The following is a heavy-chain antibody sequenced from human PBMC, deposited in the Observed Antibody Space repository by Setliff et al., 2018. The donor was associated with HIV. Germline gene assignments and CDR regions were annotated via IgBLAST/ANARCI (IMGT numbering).Heavy chain of an antibody. D-gene: IGHD3-10*01. Sequence: PSETLSLTCTVSGGSISSYYWSWIRQPPGKGLEWIGNIHSSGSTNYNPSLKSRVTIPVDTSKNQFSLELSSVTAADTAVYYCARLRYGSGIPLDVWGTGISVTVSS. CDR1: GGSISSYY. CDR2: IHSSGST. CDR3: ARLRYGSGIPLDV. J-gene: IGHJ6*04. V-gene: IGHV4-4*09.